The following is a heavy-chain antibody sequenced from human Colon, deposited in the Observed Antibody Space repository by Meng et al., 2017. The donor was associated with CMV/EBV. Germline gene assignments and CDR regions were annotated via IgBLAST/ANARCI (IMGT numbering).Heavy chain of an antibody. CDR2: IGSTGTIA. V-gene: IGHV3-23*05. Sequence: GGSLRLSCAASGFSFGIYWMSWVRQAPGKGLEWVAVIGSTGTIARYADSVKGRFAISRDNSTNTIYLLLNSLRAEDTGLYYCAKNGAWFRFDSWGQGTPVTVSS. D-gene: IGHD2-8*01. J-gene: IGHJ4*02. CDR3: AKNGAWFRFDS. CDR1: GFSFGIYW.